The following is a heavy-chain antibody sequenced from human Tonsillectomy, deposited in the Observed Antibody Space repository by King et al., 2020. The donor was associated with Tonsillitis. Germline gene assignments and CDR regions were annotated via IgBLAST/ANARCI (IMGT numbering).Heavy chain of an antibody. CDR3: AKTPIVPSHYFDY. V-gene: IGHV3-23*04. CDR1: GFTFSSYV. D-gene: IGHD1-26*01. Sequence: VQLVESGGGLVQPGGSLRLSCAASGFTFSSYVMSWVRQAPGKGLEWVSDISGSDGSTYYADSVKGRFTISRDNSKNTLYLQMNSLRAEDTAVYYCAKTPIVPSHYFDYWGQGTLVTVSS. J-gene: IGHJ4*02. CDR2: ISGSDGST.